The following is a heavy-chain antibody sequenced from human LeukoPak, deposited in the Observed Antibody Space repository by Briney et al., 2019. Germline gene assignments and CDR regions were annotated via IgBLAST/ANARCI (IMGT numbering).Heavy chain of an antibody. Sequence: GGSLRLSCAASGFTFSSYGMHWVRQAPGKGLEWVAVISYDGSNKYYADSVKGRFTVSRDNAEKSLYLQMNSLRAEDTAVYYCARRIRAVNQVAQHGDYFWFDPWGQGTLVTVSS. V-gene: IGHV3-30*03. CDR2: ISYDGSNK. CDR1: GFTFSSYG. D-gene: IGHD4-17*01. J-gene: IGHJ5*02. CDR3: ARRIRAVNQVAQHGDYFWFDP.